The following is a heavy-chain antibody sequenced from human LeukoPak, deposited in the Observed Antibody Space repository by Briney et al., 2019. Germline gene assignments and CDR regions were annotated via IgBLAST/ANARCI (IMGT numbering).Heavy chain of an antibody. CDR1: GGSFSGYY. CDR3: ARLPYYYDSSGYYGGHYFDY. D-gene: IGHD3-22*01. CDR2: INHSGST. Sequence: SETLSLTCAVYGGSFSGYYWNWIRQPPGKGLEWIGEINHSGSTNYNPSLKSRVTISVDTSKNQFSLKLSSVTAADTAVYYCARLPYYYDSSGYYGGHYFDYWGQGTLVTVSS. J-gene: IGHJ4*02. V-gene: IGHV4-34*01.